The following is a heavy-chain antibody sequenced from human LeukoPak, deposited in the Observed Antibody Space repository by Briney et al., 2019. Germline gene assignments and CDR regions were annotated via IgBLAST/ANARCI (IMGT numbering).Heavy chain of an antibody. CDR1: GGSFSGYY. D-gene: IGHD4-17*01. V-gene: IGHV4-34*01. J-gene: IGHJ2*01. Sequence: SETLSLTCAVYGGSFSGYYWSWLRQPPGKRLEWIGAINHSRSTNYTPSLKNRVTISVDTSKNQFSLKLSSVTAADTAVYYCARGRVYGDYRTVYPARPRYFDLWGRGTLVTVSS. CDR3: ARGRVYGDYRTVYPARPRYFDL. CDR2: INHSRST.